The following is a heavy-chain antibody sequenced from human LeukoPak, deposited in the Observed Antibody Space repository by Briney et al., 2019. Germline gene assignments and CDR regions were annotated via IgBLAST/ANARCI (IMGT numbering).Heavy chain of an antibody. CDR3: ARGPMVRGVTDYYYYMDV. Sequence: PGGSLRLSCATSGFTLRDYDMHWVRQAPGKGLEWVSMIRYDGNSQFYVDSVKGRFTFSRDNSKNTLYLQMNGLRAEDTAVYYCARGPMVRGVTDYYYYMDVWGKGTTVTVSS. CDR2: IRYDGNSQ. D-gene: IGHD3-10*01. J-gene: IGHJ6*03. CDR1: GFTLRDYD. V-gene: IGHV3-30*02.